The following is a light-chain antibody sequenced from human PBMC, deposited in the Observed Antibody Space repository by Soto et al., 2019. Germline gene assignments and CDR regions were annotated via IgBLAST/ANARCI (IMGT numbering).Light chain of an antibody. Sequence: DIQMPPSPSSLSASVGDRVTITCQASQDINNYLHWYQQKPGKAPKLLIYAASNVETGVPSRFSGSGSGTDFTLTISSLQPEDSATYYCPRYYNLPYTFGQGTKLEIK. J-gene: IGKJ2*01. V-gene: IGKV1-33*01. CDR1: QDINNY. CDR2: AAS. CDR3: PRYYNLPYT.